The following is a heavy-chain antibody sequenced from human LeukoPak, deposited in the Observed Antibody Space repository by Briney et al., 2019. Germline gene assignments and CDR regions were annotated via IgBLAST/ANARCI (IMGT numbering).Heavy chain of an antibody. CDR3: ACVPDSSGWGPFDY. Sequence: SETLSLTCTVSGGSISSYYWSWIRQPAGKGLEWIGRIYTSGSTNYSPSLKSRVTISVDKSKNQFSLKLSSVTAADTAVYYCACVPDSSGWGPFDYWGQGTLVTVSS. CDR1: GGSISSYY. CDR2: IYTSGST. V-gene: IGHV4-4*07. D-gene: IGHD6-19*01. J-gene: IGHJ4*02.